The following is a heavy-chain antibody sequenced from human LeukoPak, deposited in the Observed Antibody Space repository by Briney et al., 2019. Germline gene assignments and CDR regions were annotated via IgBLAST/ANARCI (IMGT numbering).Heavy chain of an antibody. Sequence: ASVKVSCKASGYTFGTHWMHWVRQAPGQGLEWMAIINPSGDVRSYAQKFQGRVTMTRDTSISTAYMELSRLRSDDTAVYYCARVRDIVVVPAAIIGAFDTWGQGTMVTVSS. CDR1: GYTFGTHW. V-gene: IGHV1-46*01. J-gene: IGHJ3*02. CDR3: ARVRDIVVVPAAIIGAFDT. D-gene: IGHD2-2*02. CDR2: INPSGDVR.